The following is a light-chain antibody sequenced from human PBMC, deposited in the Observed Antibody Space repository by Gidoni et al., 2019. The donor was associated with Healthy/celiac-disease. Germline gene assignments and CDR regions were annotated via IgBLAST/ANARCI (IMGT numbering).Light chain of an antibody. CDR1: QSVLYSPNNKNY. Sequence: DIVMTQSPASLAVSLSERATINCKSSQSVLYSPNNKNYLAWYQQKPGQPPKLLIYGASTRESGVPDRFSGSGSGTDFTLTISSLQAEDVAVYYCQQYYSTPYTFGQGTKLEIK. V-gene: IGKV4-1*01. CDR3: QQYYSTPYT. CDR2: GAS. J-gene: IGKJ2*01.